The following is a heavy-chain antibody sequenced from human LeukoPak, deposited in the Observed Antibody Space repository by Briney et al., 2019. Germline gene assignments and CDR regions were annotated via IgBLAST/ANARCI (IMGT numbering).Heavy chain of an antibody. D-gene: IGHD2-2*01. V-gene: IGHV1-18*01. CDR3: AREQYQLLCLDY. Sequence: ASVKVSCKASGYTFTSYGISWVRQAPGQGLEWMGWISAYNGNTNYAQKLQGRATMTTDTSTSTAYMELRSLRSDDTAVYYCAREQYQLLCLDYWGQGTLVTVSS. CDR2: ISAYNGNT. CDR1: GYTFTSYG. J-gene: IGHJ4*02.